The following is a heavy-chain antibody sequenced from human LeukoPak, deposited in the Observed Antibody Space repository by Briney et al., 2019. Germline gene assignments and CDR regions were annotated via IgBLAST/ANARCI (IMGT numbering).Heavy chain of an antibody. D-gene: IGHD2-2*01. J-gene: IGHJ4*02. V-gene: IGHV3-73*01. Sequence: PGGSLRLSCAASGFTFSGSAMHWVRQASGKGLEWVVRIRSKANSYATAYAASVKGRFTISRDDSKNTAYLQMNSLKTEDTAVYYCTRRGGTSLDYWGQGTLVTVSS. CDR1: GFTFSGSA. CDR3: TRRGGTSLDY. CDR2: IRSKANSYAT.